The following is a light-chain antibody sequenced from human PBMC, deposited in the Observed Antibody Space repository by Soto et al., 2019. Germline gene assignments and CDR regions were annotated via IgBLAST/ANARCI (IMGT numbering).Light chain of an antibody. J-gene: IGKJ5*01. CDR1: QSVGSF. Sequence: EIVLTQSPATLSLSPGERATLSCRASQSVGSFLAWYQQKPGQAPRLLIYDTSIRAAGIPDRFSGSGSGTDFTLTISRVDPEDFAVYYCQQYGGSPPITFGQGTRLEIK. CDR2: DTS. V-gene: IGKV3-20*01. CDR3: QQYGGSPPIT.